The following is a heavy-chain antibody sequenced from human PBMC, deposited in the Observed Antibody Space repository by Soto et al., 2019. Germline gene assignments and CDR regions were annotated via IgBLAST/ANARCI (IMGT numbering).Heavy chain of an antibody. J-gene: IGHJ5*02. D-gene: IGHD5-12*01. Sequence: EVQLVESGGGLVQPGGSLRLSCAASGFTFSSYWMSWVRQAPGKGLEWVANIKQDGSEKYYVDSVKGRFTISRDNAKNSLYLQMNRLRAEDTAVYYCARGGPLDTISWFDPWGQGTLVTVSS. CDR2: IKQDGSEK. CDR3: ARGGPLDTISWFDP. V-gene: IGHV3-7*03. CDR1: GFTFSSYW.